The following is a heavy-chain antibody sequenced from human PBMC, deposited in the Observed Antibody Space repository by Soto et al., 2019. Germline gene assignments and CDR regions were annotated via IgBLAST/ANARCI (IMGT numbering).Heavy chain of an antibody. CDR2: ISWNSGSI. CDR1: GFTFDDYA. V-gene: IGHV3-9*01. CDR3: AKDMGSGSYEGGAFDI. D-gene: IGHD1-26*01. Sequence: PGGSLRLSCAASGFTFDDYAMHWVRQAPGKGLEWVSGISWNSGSIGYADSVKGRFTISRDNAKNSLYLQMNSLRAEDTALYYCAKDMGSGSYEGGAFDIWGQGTMVTVPS. J-gene: IGHJ3*02.